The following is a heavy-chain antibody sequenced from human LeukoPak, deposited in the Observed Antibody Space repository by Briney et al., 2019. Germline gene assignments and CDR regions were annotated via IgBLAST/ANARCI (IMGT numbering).Heavy chain of an antibody. Sequence: GGSLRLSCAASGFTFSSYAMSWVRQAPGKGLEWVANIKQDGSEKYYVDSVKGRFTISRDNSKNTLYLQMNSLRAEDTAVYYCARDFQSIVVVPASFDYWGQGTLVTVSS. CDR1: GFTFSSYA. V-gene: IGHV3-7*01. D-gene: IGHD2-2*01. J-gene: IGHJ4*02. CDR3: ARDFQSIVVVPASFDY. CDR2: IKQDGSEK.